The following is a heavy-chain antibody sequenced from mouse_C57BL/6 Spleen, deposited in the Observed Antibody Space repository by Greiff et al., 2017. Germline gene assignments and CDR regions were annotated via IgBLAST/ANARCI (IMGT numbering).Heavy chain of an antibody. Sequence: VQLQESGAELARPGASVKMSCKASGYTFTSYTMHWVKQRPGQGLEWIGYINPSSGYTKYNHKFKDKATLTADKSSSTAYMQLSSLTSEDSAVYYCARWKGNWDYFDYWGQGTTLTVSS. J-gene: IGHJ2*01. CDR3: ARWKGNWDYFDY. CDR2: INPSSGYT. V-gene: IGHV1-4*01. CDR1: GYTFTSYT. D-gene: IGHD4-1*01.